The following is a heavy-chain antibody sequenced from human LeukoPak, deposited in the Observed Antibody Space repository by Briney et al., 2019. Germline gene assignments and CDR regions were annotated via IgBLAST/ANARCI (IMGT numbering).Heavy chain of an antibody. CDR1: GGSFSGYY. CDR3: AREITPDYGLDY. Sequence: SETLSLTCAVYGGSFSGYYWSWIRQPPGKGPEWIGEINHSGSTNYNPSLKSRVTISVDTSKNQFSLKLSSVTAADTAVYYCAREITPDYGLDYWGQGTLVTVSS. D-gene: IGHD4-17*01. CDR2: INHSGST. J-gene: IGHJ4*02. V-gene: IGHV4-34*01.